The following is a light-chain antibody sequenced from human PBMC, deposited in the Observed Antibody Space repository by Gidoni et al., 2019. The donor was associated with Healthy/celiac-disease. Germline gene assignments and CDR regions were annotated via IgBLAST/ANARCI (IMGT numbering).Light chain of an antibody. J-gene: IGLJ2*01. CDR3: YSTDISGNAV. CDR1: ALPKKY. V-gene: IGLV3-10*01. Sequence: SYELTQQPSVSVSPGQTAMITCSGDALPKKYPYCYQQKSGQAPVLVIYEDSQRPSGIPGRLSGSSSGTMSTLTISGSQVVDEADYYCYSTDISGNAVFGGGTKLTVL. CDR2: EDS.